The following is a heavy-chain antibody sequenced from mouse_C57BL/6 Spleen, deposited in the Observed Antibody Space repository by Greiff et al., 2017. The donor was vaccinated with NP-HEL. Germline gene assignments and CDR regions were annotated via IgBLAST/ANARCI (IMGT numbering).Heavy chain of an antibody. D-gene: IGHD4-1*01. Sequence: QVQLQQPGAELVRPGSSVKLSCKASGYPFTSYWLDWVKQRPGQGLEWIGNIYPSDSETHYNQKFKDKATLTVDKSSSTAYMQLSSLTSEDSAVYYCARRLGRYWYFDVWGTGTTVTVSS. CDR3: ARRLGRYWYFDV. CDR1: GYPFTSYW. CDR2: IYPSDSET. J-gene: IGHJ1*03. V-gene: IGHV1-61*01.